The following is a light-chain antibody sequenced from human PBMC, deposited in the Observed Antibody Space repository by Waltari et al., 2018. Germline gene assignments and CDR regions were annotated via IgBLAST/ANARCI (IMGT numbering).Light chain of an antibody. V-gene: IGLV3-9*01. CDR3: QVSDSSTVI. CDR2: RDT. CDR1: HIGMQN. Sequence: YELTQPLPVSVALGQTASITCGGNHIGMQNVHWYQLKPGQAPVVVIHRDTNRPSGIPERFSGSNSGSTATLTITRAQAGDEAEYYCQVSDSSTVIFGGGTKLTVL. J-gene: IGLJ2*01.